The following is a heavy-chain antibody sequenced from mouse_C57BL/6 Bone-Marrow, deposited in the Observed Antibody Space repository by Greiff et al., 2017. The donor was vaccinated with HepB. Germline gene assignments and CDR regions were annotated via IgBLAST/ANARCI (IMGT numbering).Heavy chain of an antibody. J-gene: IGHJ1*03. V-gene: IGHV1-69*01. CDR2: IDPSDSYT. D-gene: IGHD2-3*01. CDR3: ARGDYDVSYWYFDV. CDR1: GYTFTSYW. Sequence: QVQLQQPGAELVMPGASVKLSCKASGYTFTSYWMHWVKQRPGQGLECIGEIDPSDSYTNYNQKFKGKSTLTVDKSSSTAYMQLSSLTSEDSAVYCCARGDYDVSYWYFDVWGTGTTVTVSS.